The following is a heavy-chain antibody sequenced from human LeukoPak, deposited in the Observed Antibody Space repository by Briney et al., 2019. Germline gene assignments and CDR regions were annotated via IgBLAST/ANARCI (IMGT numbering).Heavy chain of an antibody. CDR2: IYYSGST. V-gene: IGHV4-59*01. D-gene: IGHD1-26*01. Sequence: SETLSLTCTVSGGSISSYYWSWIRQPPGKGLEWIGYIYYSGSTNYNPSLKSRVTISVDTSKNQSSLKLSSVTAADTAVYYCASGGSVGATVFDYWGQGTLVTVSS. CDR1: GGSISSYY. J-gene: IGHJ4*02. CDR3: ASGGSVGATVFDY.